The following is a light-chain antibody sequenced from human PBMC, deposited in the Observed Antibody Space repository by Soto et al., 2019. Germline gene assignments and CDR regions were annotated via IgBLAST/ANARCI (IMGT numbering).Light chain of an antibody. V-gene: IGKV4-1*01. CDR3: QQYYRIPLT. CDR1: QSVLYSSDNKNY. Sequence: DIVMTQSPDSLAVSLGEGATINCKSSQSVLYSSDNKNYLAWYQQKPGQPPTLLIYWASTRESGVPDRFSGSGSGTDFTLTISSLQAEDVAVYYCQQYYRIPLTFGGGTKVEIK. CDR2: WAS. J-gene: IGKJ4*01.